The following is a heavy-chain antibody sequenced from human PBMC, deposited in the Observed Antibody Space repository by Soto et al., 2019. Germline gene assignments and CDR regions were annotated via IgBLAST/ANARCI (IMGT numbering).Heavy chain of an antibody. D-gene: IGHD2-8*01. CDR1: GYTFTTYG. CDR2: ISPYNGTT. V-gene: IGHV1-18*04. Sequence: QVQLVQSGGEVRKPGASVKVSCKASGYTFTTYGISWVRQAPGQGLEWMGWISPYNGTTKYAEKFQVEMTMTTDTATSTAYMDLMSLRSDDTAVYYCARDGERDTVLNFYYYLHGMDAWGQGTRVTVSS. CDR3: ARDGERDTVLNFYYYLHGMDA. J-gene: IGHJ6*02.